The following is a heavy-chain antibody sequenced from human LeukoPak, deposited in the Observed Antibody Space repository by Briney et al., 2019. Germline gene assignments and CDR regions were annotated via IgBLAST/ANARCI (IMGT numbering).Heavy chain of an antibody. V-gene: IGHV1-2*02. J-gene: IGHJ4*02. Sequence: ASVKVSFKGSGYTFTGYFIHWVRQAPGQGLEWMGWINPNSGGTHYALKFQGRVTMTRDTSISTAYMELSRLRSDDTAVYYCASNTVGATSAYWGQGSPVTVSS. CDR1: GYTFTGYF. D-gene: IGHD1-26*01. CDR3: ASNTVGATSAY. CDR2: INPNSGGT.